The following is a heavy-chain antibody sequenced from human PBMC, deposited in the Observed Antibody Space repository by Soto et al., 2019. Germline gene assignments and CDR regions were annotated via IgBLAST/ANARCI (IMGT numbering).Heavy chain of an antibody. CDR2: ISGDATSK. CDR3: AREEDSSGHAGNFQH. J-gene: IGHJ1*01. D-gene: IGHD3-22*01. Sequence: QVQFVESGGDLVQPGRSLRLSCAASGLTFSTSIMHWVRQTPDKGLEWIAVISGDATSKIYTDSLKGRFTISRDNSKNTLYLEMNSLTAADTAVYYCAREEDSSGHAGNFQHWGQGTLVIVSA. CDR1: GLTFSTSI. V-gene: IGHV3-30-3*01.